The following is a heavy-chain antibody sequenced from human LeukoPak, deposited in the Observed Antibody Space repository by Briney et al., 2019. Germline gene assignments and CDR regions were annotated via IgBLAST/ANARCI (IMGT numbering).Heavy chain of an antibody. CDR2: INPNSGGT. J-gene: IGHJ4*02. CDR1: GYTFTGYY. CDR3: ARDLRYCSGGSCYDENFDY. D-gene: IGHD2-15*01. V-gene: IGHV1-2*06. Sequence: VASVKVSCKASGYTFTGYYMHWVRQAPGQGLEWMGRINPNSGGTNYAQKFQGRVTMTRDTSISTAYMELSRLRSDDTAVYYCARDLRYCSGGSCYDENFDYWGQGTLVTVSS.